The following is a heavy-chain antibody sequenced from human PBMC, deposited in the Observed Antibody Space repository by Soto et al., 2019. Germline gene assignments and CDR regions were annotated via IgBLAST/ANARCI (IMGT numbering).Heavy chain of an antibody. CDR3: AREGIAVANYYYYGMDV. D-gene: IGHD6-19*01. Sequence: SQTLSLTCAISGDSVSSNTAAWNWIRQSPSRGPEWLGRTYYRSKWYNDYAVSVKSRITINPDTSKNQFSLQLNSVTPEDTAVYYCAREGIAVANYYYYGMDVWGQGTTVTVSS. V-gene: IGHV6-1*01. CDR2: TYYRSKWYN. J-gene: IGHJ6*02. CDR1: GDSVSSNTAA.